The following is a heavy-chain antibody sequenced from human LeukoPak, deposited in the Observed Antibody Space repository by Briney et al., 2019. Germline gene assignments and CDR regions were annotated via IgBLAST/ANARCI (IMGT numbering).Heavy chain of an antibody. Sequence: GGSLRLSCAASGFTFNNYAMSWVLQAPGKGLEWVSAIGDTGRATYYADSVKGRFTISRDNSKNTLYLQMNGLRAEDTAVYYCAKAGSGYCSSTSCLFHFDYWGQGTLVTVSS. J-gene: IGHJ4*02. D-gene: IGHD2-2*01. CDR3: AKAGSGYCSSTSCLFHFDY. CDR2: IGDTGRAT. CDR1: GFTFNNYA. V-gene: IGHV3-23*01.